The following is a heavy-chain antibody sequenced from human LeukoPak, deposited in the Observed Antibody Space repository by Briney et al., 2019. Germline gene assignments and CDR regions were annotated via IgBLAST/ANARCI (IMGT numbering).Heavy chain of an antibody. CDR1: GYTFTGYY. J-gene: IGHJ6*01. V-gene: IGHV1-2*02. D-gene: IGHD3-22*01. CDR2: INPNSGGT. CDR3: ARTYFFDSSGHLPS. Sequence: ASVKVSFKASGYTFTGYYMHWVRQAPGQGLEWMGWINPNSGGTNYAQKFQGRVTMTRDTSISTAYMELSRLRSDDTAVYYCARTYFFDSSGHLPSCGEGATVIVSS.